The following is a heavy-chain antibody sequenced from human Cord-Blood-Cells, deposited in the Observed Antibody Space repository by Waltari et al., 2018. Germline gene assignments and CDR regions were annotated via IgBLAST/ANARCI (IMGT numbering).Heavy chain of an antibody. CDR3: ARGSLSGLSAFDI. CDR2: IGTAGDT. D-gene: IGHD3-22*01. J-gene: IGHJ3*02. V-gene: IGHV3-13*01. CDR1: GFTFSSYD. Sequence: EVQLVESGGGLVQPGGSLRLSCAASGFTFSSYDMHWVRQATGKGLEGVSAIGTAGDTYYPGSVKGRFTISREKAKNSLYLQMNSLRAGDTAVYYCARGSLSGLSAFDIWGQGTMVTVSS.